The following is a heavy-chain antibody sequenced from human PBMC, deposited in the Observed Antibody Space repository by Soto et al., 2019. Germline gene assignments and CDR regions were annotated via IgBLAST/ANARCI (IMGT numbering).Heavy chain of an antibody. D-gene: IGHD1-20*01. CDR3: ARARLGITGTAYYFDY. CDR2: ISSSSSTI. V-gene: IGHV3-48*01. Sequence: GGSLRLSCAASGFTFSSYSMNWVRQAPGKGLEWVSYISSSSSTIYYADSVKGRFTISRDNAKNSLYLQMNSLRAEDTAVYYCARARLGITGTAYYFDYWGQGTLVTVSS. J-gene: IGHJ4*02. CDR1: GFTFSSYS.